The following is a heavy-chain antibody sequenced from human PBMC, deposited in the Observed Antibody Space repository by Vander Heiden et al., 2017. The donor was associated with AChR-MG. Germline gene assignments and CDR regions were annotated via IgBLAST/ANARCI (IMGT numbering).Heavy chain of an antibody. CDR1: GFTFSSYA. D-gene: IGHD5-18*01. CDR2: ISYDGSNK. CDR3: ARESLGYSYGSLDV. J-gene: IGHJ6*04. Sequence: QVQLVESGGGVVQPGRALRLSCAASGFTFSSYAMHWVRQAPGKGLEWVAVISYDGSNKYYADSVKGRFTISRDNSKNTLYLQMNSLRAEDTAVYYCARESLGYSYGSLDVWGKGTTVTVSS. V-gene: IGHV3-30-3*01.